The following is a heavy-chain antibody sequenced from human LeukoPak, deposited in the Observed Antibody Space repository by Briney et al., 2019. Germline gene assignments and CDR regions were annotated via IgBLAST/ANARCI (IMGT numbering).Heavy chain of an antibody. CDR3: AKDVLRFLESIPSGAFDI. CDR2: IYTSGST. Sequence: PSETLSLTCTVSGGSIGSYYWSWIRQPAGKGLEWIGRIYTSGSTNYNPSLKSRVTMSVDTSKNQFSLKLSSVAAADTAVYYCAKDVLRFLESIPSGAFDIWGQGTMVTVSS. V-gene: IGHV4-4*07. D-gene: IGHD3-3*01. CDR1: GGSIGSYY. J-gene: IGHJ3*02.